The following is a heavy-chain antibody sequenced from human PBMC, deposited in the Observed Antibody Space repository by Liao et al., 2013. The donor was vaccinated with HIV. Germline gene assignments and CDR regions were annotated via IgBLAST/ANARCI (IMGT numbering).Heavy chain of an antibody. J-gene: IGHJ3*02. CDR3: ATINLVRGLGAHAFDI. V-gene: IGHV4-34*01. Sequence: QVQLQQWGAGLLKPSETLSLTCAVYGGSFSGYYWGWVRQPPGKGLEWIGSVHYGGTTYYNPSLKSRVIISVDMSKNHFSLKLTSVTAADTAMFYCATINLVRGLGAHAFDIWGQGTVVTVS. CDR2: VHYGGTT. D-gene: IGHD3-10*01. CDR1: GGSFSGYY.